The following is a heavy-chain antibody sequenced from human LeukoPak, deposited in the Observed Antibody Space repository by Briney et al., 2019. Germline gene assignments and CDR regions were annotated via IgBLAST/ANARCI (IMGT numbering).Heavy chain of an antibody. CDR2: IYYSGST. V-gene: IGHV4-59*01. D-gene: IGHD3-16*02. CDR3: ARGFYDYVWGSYRHDAFDI. J-gene: IGHJ3*02. Sequence: SETLSLTCTVSGGSISSYYWSWIRQPPGKGLEWIGYIYYSGSTNYNPSLKSRVTISVDTSKNQFSLKLSSVTAADTAVYYCARGFYDYVWGSYRHDAFDIWGQGTMVTVSS. CDR1: GGSISSYY.